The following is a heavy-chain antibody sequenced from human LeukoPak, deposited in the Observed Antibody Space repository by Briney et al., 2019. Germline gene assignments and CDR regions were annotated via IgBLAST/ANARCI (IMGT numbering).Heavy chain of an antibody. J-gene: IGHJ3*02. Sequence: GESLKISCKASGYSFTTYWIGWVRQMSGKGLEWMGIIYPGDSDTRYSPSFQGQVTISADKSSSTAYLQWSSLKAPDTAIYYCARTVYSSGWYGAFDIWGQGTMVTVSS. CDR2: IYPGDSDT. D-gene: IGHD6-19*01. CDR3: ARTVYSSGWYGAFDI. CDR1: GYSFTTYW. V-gene: IGHV5-51*01.